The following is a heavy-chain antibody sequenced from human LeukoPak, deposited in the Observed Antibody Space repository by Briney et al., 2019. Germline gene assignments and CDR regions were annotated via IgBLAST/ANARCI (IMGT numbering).Heavy chain of an antibody. CDR1: GGTFSSYA. J-gene: IGHJ4*02. CDR3: ASGVYYYDSSGYYYLDY. CDR2: IIPIFGTA. V-gene: IGHV1-69*01. D-gene: IGHD3-22*01. Sequence: SVKVSCKASGGTFSSYAISWVRQAPGQGLEWMGGIIPIFGTANYAQKFQGRVTITADESASTAYMELSSLRSEDTAVYYCASGVYYYDSSGYYYLDYWGQGTLVTVSS.